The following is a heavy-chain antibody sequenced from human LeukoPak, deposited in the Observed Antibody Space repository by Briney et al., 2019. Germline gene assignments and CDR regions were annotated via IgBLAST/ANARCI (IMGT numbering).Heavy chain of an antibody. J-gene: IGHJ5*02. CDR3: ARADRLHGGPYLIGP. CDR2: INPNSGGT. V-gene: IGHV1-2*02. D-gene: IGHD2-21*01. CDR1: GYGSTDYY. Sequence: AASVKVSCKTSGYGSTDYYMHWVRQAPGQGLEWMGWINPNSGGTSSAQKFQGRVTMTRDTSISTVYMEVSWLTSDDTAIYYCARADRLHGGPYLIGPWGQGTLVTVSS.